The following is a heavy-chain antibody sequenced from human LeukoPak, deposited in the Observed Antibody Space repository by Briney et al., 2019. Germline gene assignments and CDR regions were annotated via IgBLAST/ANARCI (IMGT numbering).Heavy chain of an antibody. D-gene: IGHD1-1*01. V-gene: IGHV6-1*01. J-gene: IGHJ4*02. Sequence: SQTLPLTCAISGDTVSGNSGAWIWIRQSPSRGLEWLGRTYYMSKWFHEYAVSVKGRIIISPDTANNQFSLHLSSVTADDTGVYYCARALERYYFDFWGQGTLVTVSS. CDR2: TYYMSKWFH. CDR1: GDTVSGNSGA. CDR3: ARALERYYFDF.